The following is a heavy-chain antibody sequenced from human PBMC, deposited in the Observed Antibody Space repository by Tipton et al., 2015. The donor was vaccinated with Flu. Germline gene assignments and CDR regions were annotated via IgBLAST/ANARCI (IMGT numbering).Heavy chain of an antibody. J-gene: IGHJ3*02. D-gene: IGHD3-10*01. CDR2: IYTSGST. Sequence: LRLSCTVSGGSINSGSYYWSWIRQPAGQGLQWIGRIYTSGSTNYNFSLNSRVTISVDTSKNQFYLRLTSVTAVDTAIYYCARDRSGSSSYYGAFDIWGQGTMVNVSS. CDR1: GGSINSGSYY. V-gene: IGHV4-61*02. CDR3: ARDRSGSSSYYGAFDI.